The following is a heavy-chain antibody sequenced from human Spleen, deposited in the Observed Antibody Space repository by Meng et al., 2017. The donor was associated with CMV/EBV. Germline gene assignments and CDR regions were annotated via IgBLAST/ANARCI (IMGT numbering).Heavy chain of an antibody. CDR2: INHSGST. CDR3: ARAPTETKEPFDY. J-gene: IGHJ4*02. Sequence: VPLQQGGGGRLKPSETLSLTCAVYGGSFSGYYWSWIRQPPGKGLEWIGEINHSGSTNYNPSLKSRVTISVDTSKNQFSLKLSSVTAADTAVYYCARAPTETKEPFDYWGQGTLVTVSS. V-gene: IGHV4-34*01. D-gene: IGHD4-11*01. CDR1: GGSFSGYY.